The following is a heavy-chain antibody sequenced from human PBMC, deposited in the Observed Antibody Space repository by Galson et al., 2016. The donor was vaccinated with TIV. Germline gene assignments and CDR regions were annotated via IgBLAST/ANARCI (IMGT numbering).Heavy chain of an antibody. J-gene: IGHJ4*02. D-gene: IGHD3-3*01. CDR2: IIGSGAYT. CDR3: AKVRDLSGYSIVSFDH. CDR1: GFSLSDYA. Sequence: SLRLSCAASGFSLSDYAMTWVRQAPGKGLEWVSGIIGSGAYTYYGDSVKGRFTISRDNPKDTLYLQMNSQRAEDTAVYYCAKVRDLSGYSIVSFDHWGQGLLVTVSS. V-gene: IGHV3-23*01.